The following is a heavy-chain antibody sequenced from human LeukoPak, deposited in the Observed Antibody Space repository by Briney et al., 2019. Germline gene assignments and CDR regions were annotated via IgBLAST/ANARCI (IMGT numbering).Heavy chain of an antibody. CDR3: ARDNGINYYYGSGIPGTHFDY. CDR1: GGSISSYY. V-gene: IGHV4-4*07. Sequence: SETLSLTCTVSGGSISSYYWSWIRQPAGKGLEWIGRIYTSGSTNYNPSLKSRVTMSVDTSKNQFSLKLSSVTAADTAVYYCARDNGINYYYGSGIPGTHFDYWGQGTLVTVSS. CDR2: IYTSGST. D-gene: IGHD3-10*01. J-gene: IGHJ4*02.